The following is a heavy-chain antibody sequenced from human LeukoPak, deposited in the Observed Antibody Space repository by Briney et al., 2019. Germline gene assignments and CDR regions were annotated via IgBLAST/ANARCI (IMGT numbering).Heavy chain of an antibody. CDR2: FDPEDGET. CDR3: ATALPAYCGGDCYDYGMDV. Sequence: ALVKVSCKVSGYTLTELSMHWVRQAPGKGLEWMGGFDPEDGETIYAQKFQGRVTMTEDTSTDTAYMELSSLRSEDTAVYYCATALPAYCGGDCYDYGMDVWGQGTTVTVSS. V-gene: IGHV1-24*01. D-gene: IGHD2-21*01. CDR1: GYTLTELS. J-gene: IGHJ6*02.